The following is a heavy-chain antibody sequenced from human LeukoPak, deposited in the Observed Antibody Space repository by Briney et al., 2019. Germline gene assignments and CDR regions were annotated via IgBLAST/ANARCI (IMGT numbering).Heavy chain of an antibody. CDR3: ARESQEYFDY. J-gene: IGHJ4*02. Sequence: KSSETLSLTCTVYGGSISSYYWSWIRQPPGKGVEWIGYIYYSGSTNYNPSLKSRVTISVDTSKNQFSLKLSSVTAADTAVYYCARESQEYFDYWGQGTLVTVSS. CDR2: IYYSGST. V-gene: IGHV4-59*01. CDR1: GGSISSYY.